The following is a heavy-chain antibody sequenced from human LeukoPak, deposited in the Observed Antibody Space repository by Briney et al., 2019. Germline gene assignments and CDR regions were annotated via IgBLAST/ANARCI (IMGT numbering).Heavy chain of an antibody. V-gene: IGHV3-7*01. J-gene: IGHJ4*02. Sequence: GGSLRLSCSASGFTFSNYWMSWVRQAPGKGLEWVANMKQDESEKYYADSVKGRFTISRDNAKSSLYLQMNSLRAEDTAVYYCARALDSSSSRYQAFEEWGQGTLVTVSS. D-gene: IGHD2-2*01. CDR3: ARALDSSSSRYQAFEE. CDR2: MKQDESEK. CDR1: GFTFSNYW.